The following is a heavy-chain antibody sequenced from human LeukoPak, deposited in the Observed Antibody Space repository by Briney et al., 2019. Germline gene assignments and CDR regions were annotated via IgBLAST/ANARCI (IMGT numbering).Heavy chain of an antibody. Sequence: GASVKVSCKASGYTFTDYYMHWVRQAPGQGLEWMGWISAYNGNTNYAQKFQGRVTITADESTSTAYMELSSLRSEDTAVYYCARDMGYCSSTSCYIALYWGQGTLVTVSS. D-gene: IGHD2-2*02. CDR3: ARDMGYCSSTSCYIALY. CDR1: GYTFTDYY. J-gene: IGHJ4*02. CDR2: ISAYNGNT. V-gene: IGHV1-18*04.